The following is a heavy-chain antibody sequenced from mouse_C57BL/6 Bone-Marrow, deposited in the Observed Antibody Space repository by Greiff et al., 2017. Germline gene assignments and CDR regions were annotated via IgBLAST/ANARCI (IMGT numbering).Heavy chain of an antibody. CDR3: ARRAY. J-gene: IGHJ3*01. CDR1: GFTFSSYT. V-gene: IGHV5-9*01. Sequence: LQQSGGGLVKPGGSLKLSCAASGFTFSSYTMSWVRQTPEKRLEWVATISGGGGNTYYPDSVKGRVTISRDNAKNTLYLQMSSLRSEDTALYYCARRAYWGQGTLVTVSA. CDR2: ISGGGGNT.